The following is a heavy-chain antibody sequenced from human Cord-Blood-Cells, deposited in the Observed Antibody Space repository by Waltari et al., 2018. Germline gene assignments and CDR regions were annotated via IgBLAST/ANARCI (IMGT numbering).Heavy chain of an antibody. Sequence: QVQLVESGGGVVQPGRSLRLSCAASGFTFSSHGMHWVRQAPGKGLEWVAVIWYDGSNKYYADSVKGRFTISRDNSKNTLYLQMNSLRAEDTAVYYCARDGGSPAFDYWGQGTLVTVSS. D-gene: IGHD3-16*01. CDR3: ARDGGSPAFDY. CDR1: GFTFSSHG. J-gene: IGHJ4*02. CDR2: IWYDGSNK. V-gene: IGHV3-33*01.